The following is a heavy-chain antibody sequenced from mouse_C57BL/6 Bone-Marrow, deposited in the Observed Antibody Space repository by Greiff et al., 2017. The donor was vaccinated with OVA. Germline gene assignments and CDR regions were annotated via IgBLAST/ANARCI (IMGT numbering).Heavy chain of an antibody. D-gene: IGHD1-1*01. V-gene: IGHV14-4*01. Sequence: EVKVVESGAELVRPGASVKLSCTASGFNIKDDYMHWVKQRPEQGLEWIGWIDPENGDTEYASKFQGKATITADTSSNTAYLQLSSLTSEDTAVYYCTKSVRDYWGQGTTLTVSS. J-gene: IGHJ2*01. CDR1: GFNIKDDY. CDR3: TKSVRDY. CDR2: IDPENGDT.